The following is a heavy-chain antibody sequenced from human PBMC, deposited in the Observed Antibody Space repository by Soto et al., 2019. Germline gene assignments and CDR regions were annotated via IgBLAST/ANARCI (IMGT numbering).Heavy chain of an antibody. V-gene: IGHV3-74*01. J-gene: IGHJ4*02. D-gene: IGHD2-21*01. CDR2: INTDGSST. CDR3: ARDGEGF. Sequence: VQLVESGGGLVQPGGSLRLSCVASGFTFSSNWMHWVRRVPGRGLVWVSRINTDGSSTSYVDSVKGRFTVSSDNAKNTLYLQMNSLRVEDTAVYYCARDGEGFWGQGTLVTVSS. CDR1: GFTFSSNW.